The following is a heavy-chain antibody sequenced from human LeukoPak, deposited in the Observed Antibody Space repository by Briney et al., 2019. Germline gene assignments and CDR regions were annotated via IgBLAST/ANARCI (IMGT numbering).Heavy chain of an antibody. CDR3: VRGTQDSRH. CDR2: IKQDGSEK. D-gene: IGHD2-15*01. J-gene: IGHJ1*01. Sequence: GGSLRLSCATSGFTFSSYWMTWVRQAPGKGLEWVAIIKQDGSEKYYVDSVRGRFTISRDNAKNSLYLQMNSLRAEDTAVYYCVRGTQDSRHWGQGTLVTVSS. V-gene: IGHV3-7*01. CDR1: GFTFSSYW.